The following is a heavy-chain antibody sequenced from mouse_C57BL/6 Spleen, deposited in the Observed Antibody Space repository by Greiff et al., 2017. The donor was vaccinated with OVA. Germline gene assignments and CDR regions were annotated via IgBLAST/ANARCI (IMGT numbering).Heavy chain of an antibody. V-gene: IGHV3-6*01. D-gene: IGHD2-4*01. CDR3: ASDDYGPYAY. J-gene: IGHJ3*01. Sequence: EVKLQESGPGLVKPSQSLSLTCSVTGYSITSGYYWNWIRQFPGNKLEWMGYISYDGSNNYNPSLKNRISITRDTSKNQFFLKLNSVTTEYTATYYCASDDYGPYAYWGQGPLVTV. CDR2: ISYDGSN. CDR1: GYSITSGYY.